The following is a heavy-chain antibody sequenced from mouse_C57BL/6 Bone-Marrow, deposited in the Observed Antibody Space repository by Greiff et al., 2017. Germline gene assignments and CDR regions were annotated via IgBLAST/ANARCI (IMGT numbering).Heavy chain of an antibody. Sequence: EVKLVESGEGLVKPGGSLKLSCAASGFTFSSYAMSWVRQTPEKRLEWVAYISSGGDYIYYADTVKGRFTISRDNARNTLYLQMSSLKSEDTAMYYCTRGIDDGYSFAYWGQGTLVTVSA. V-gene: IGHV5-9-1*02. CDR3: TRGIDDGYSFAY. D-gene: IGHD2-3*01. CDR2: ISSGGDYI. J-gene: IGHJ3*01. CDR1: GFTFSSYA.